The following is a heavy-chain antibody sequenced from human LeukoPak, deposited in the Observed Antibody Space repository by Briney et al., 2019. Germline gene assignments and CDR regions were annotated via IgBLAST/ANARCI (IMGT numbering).Heavy chain of an antibody. V-gene: IGHV3-21*01. CDR1: GFTFSSYS. Sequence: GGSLRLSCAASGFTFSSYSMNWVRQAPGKGLEWVSSISSSSSYIYYADSVKGRFTISRDNAKNSLYLQMNSLRAEDTAVYYCARGYLGSGSLDYWGQGTLVTVSS. CDR2: ISSSSSYI. D-gene: IGHD3-10*01. CDR3: ARGYLGSGSLDY. J-gene: IGHJ4*02.